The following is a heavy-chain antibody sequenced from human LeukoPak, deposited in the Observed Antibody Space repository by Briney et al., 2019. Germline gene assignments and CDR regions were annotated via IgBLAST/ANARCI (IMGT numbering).Heavy chain of an antibody. V-gene: IGHV4-59*01. CDR1: GGSFSGYY. CDR3: ARDIGIAAAGTWWFDP. D-gene: IGHD6-13*01. CDR2: IYYSGST. J-gene: IGHJ5*02. Sequence: PSETLSLTCAVYGGSFSGYYWSWIRRPPGKGLEWIGYIYYSGSTNYNPSLKSRVTISVDTSKNQFSLKLSSVTAADTAVYYCARDIGIAAAGTWWFDPWGQGTLVAVSS.